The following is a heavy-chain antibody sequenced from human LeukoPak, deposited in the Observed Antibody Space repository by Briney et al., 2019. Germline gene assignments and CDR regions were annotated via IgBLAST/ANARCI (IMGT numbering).Heavy chain of an antibody. CDR3: ARHQIVGATRSLFDY. D-gene: IGHD1-26*01. V-gene: IGHV5-51*01. J-gene: IGHJ4*02. Sequence: GESLKISCKRSGYNFNNYRIGWVRQLPGKGLEWMGLIYPGDSDTRYSTSFQGQVTISADKSISTAYLQWSSLKASDSAMYYCARHQIVGATRSLFDYWGQGTLVTVSS. CDR1: GYNFNNYR. CDR2: IYPGDSDT.